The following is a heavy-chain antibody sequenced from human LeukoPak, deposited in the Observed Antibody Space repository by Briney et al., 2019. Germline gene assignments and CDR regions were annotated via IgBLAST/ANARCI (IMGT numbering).Heavy chain of an antibody. CDR1: GFTFDDYA. J-gene: IGHJ4*02. CDR3: AKGKWLVSALPDY. CDR2: TSWNSGSI. D-gene: IGHD6-19*01. V-gene: IGHV3-9*01. Sequence: PGRSLRLSCAASGFTFDDYAMHWVRQAPGKGLEWVSGTSWNSGSIGYADSVKGRFTISRDNAKNSLYLQMNSLRAEDTALYYCAKGKWLVSALPDYWGQGTLVTVSS.